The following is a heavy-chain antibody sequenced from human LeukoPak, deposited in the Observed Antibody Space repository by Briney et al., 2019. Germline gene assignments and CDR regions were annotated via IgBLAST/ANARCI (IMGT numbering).Heavy chain of an antibody. J-gene: IGHJ4*02. CDR3: ARARSPGLRYYFDY. CDR1: GYTFTGYY. D-gene: IGHD3-16*02. Sequence: ASVKVSCKGSGYTFTGYYMHWVRQAPGQGLEWMGWINPNSGGTNYAQKFQGRVTMTRDTSISTAYMELSRLRSDDTAVYYCARARSPGLRYYFDYWGQGTLVTVSS. V-gene: IGHV1-2*02. CDR2: INPNSGGT.